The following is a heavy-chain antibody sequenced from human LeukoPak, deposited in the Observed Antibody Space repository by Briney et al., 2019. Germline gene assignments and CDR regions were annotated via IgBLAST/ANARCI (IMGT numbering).Heavy chain of an antibody. J-gene: IGHJ4*02. V-gene: IGHV1-24*01. Sequence: ASVKVSCKVSGYALTELSIHWVRQAPGEGLEWMGGFDPEDDETFYAQKFQGRVTMTRDTSTSTVYMELSSLRSEDTAVYYCAREDSGSYYGLSYYFDYWGQGTLVTVSS. CDR3: AREDSGSYYGLSYYFDY. CDR2: FDPEDDET. CDR1: GYALTELS. D-gene: IGHD1-26*01.